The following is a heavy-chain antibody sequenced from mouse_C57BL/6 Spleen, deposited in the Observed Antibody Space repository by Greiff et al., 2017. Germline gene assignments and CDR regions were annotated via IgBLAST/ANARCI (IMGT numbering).Heavy chain of an antibody. J-gene: IGHJ4*01. Sequence: EVKLVESGAALVRPGASVKLSCTASGFNIKDDYMHWVKQRPEQGLEWIGWIDPENGDTEYASKFQGKATITADTSSNTAYLQLSSLTSEDTAVYYCTTNYDYAMDYWGQGASVPVSS. V-gene: IGHV14-4*01. D-gene: IGHD1-1*01. CDR1: GFNIKDDY. CDR2: IDPENGDT. CDR3: TTNYDYAMDY.